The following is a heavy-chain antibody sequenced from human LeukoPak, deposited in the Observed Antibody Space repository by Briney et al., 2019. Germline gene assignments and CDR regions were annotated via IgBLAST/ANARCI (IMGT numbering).Heavy chain of an antibody. J-gene: IGHJ4*02. D-gene: IGHD5-12*01. CDR3: ARGGYDWGGYFDY. Sequence: ASVKVSCKASGYTFTSYYMHWVRQAPGQGLEWMGIINPSGGSTSYAQKFQGRVTMTRDTSTSTAYMELSRLRSDDTAVYYCARGGYDWGGYFDYWGQGTLVTVSS. V-gene: IGHV1-46*01. CDR2: INPSGGST. CDR1: GYTFTSYY.